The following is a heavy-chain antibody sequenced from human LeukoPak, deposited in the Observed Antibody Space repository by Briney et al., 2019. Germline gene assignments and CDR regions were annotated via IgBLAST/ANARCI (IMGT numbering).Heavy chain of an antibody. Sequence: GGSLSLSCAASGFGFSTHDMSWGRQVPRKGPEWVSSISGSGTGTYYTDSVKGRFTISRDTSKNTLYLQMDNLRVEDTAVYYCVKGFHFDWWGQGTLVIVSS. V-gene: IGHV3-23*01. CDR3: VKGFHFDW. CDR1: GFGFSTHD. CDR2: ISGSGTGT. J-gene: IGHJ4*02.